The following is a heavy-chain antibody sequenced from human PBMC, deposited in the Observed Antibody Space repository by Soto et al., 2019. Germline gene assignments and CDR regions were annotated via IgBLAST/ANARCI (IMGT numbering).Heavy chain of an antibody. CDR3: VRQDYIWGNYRHFDY. D-gene: IGHD3-16*02. J-gene: IGHJ4*02. V-gene: IGHV4-39*01. CDR2: MYYSGST. CDR1: GGSISSGTYF. Sequence: PSETLSLTCTVSGGSISSGTYFWGWIRQPPGKGLEWIGSMYYSGSTYYNPSLKSRVTISVDTSKNQFSLKLSSVTAADTAVYYCVRQDYIWGNYRHFDYWGQGTLVTVSS.